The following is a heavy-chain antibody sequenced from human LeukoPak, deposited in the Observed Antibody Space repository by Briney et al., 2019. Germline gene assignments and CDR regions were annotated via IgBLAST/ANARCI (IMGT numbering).Heavy chain of an antibody. CDR2: ISWSGGNT. D-gene: IGHD1-26*01. J-gene: IGHJ3*01. CDR1: GFTFDDYG. Sequence: GGSLRLSCAASGFTFDDYGMSWVRQAPGKGLEWVSGISWSGGNTGYADSVKGRFTISRDNAKNTLYLQMNSLRVEDTAVYYCARVIGWDEPFDLWGHGTLVTVSS. CDR3: ARVIGWDEPFDL. V-gene: IGHV3-20*04.